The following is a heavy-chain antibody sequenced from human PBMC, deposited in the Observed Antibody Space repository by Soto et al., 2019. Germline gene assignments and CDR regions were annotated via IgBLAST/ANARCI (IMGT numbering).Heavy chain of an antibody. CDR1: GGSISSYY. D-gene: IGHD2-2*01. Sequence: PSETLSLTCTVSGGSISSYYWSWIRQPPGKGLEWIGYIYYSGSTNYNPSLKSRVTISVDTSKNQFSLKLSSVTAADTAVYYCARHCSSTSCYATFDYWGQGTLVTVSS. V-gene: IGHV4-59*08. CDR2: IYYSGST. J-gene: IGHJ4*02. CDR3: ARHCSSTSCYATFDY.